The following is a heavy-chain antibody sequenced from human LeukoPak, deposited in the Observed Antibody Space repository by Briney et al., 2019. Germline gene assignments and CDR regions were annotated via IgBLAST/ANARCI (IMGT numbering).Heavy chain of an antibody. D-gene: IGHD6-13*01. CDR1: GGTFSSYA. J-gene: IGHJ5*02. CDR2: IIPIFGTA. Sequence: ASVTVSCTASGGTFSSYAISWVRQAPGQGLEWMGGIIPIFGTANYAQKFQGRVTITADESTSTAYMELSSLRSEDTAVYYCARVSSSSWYDFWFAPGGQGTLVTVSS. CDR3: ARVSSSSWYDFWFAP. V-gene: IGHV1-69*13.